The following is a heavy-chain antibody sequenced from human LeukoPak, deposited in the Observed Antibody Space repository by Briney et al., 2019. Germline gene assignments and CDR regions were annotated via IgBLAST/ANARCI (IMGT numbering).Heavy chain of an antibody. CDR1: GFTFGSHW. CDR2: IKSKTDGGTT. J-gene: IGHJ4*02. V-gene: IGHV3-15*01. Sequence: PGGSLRLSCAASGFTFGSHWMTWVRQAPGKGLEWVGRIKSKTDGGTTDYAAPVKGRFTISRDDSKNTLYLQMNSLKTEDTAVYYCTTGDSAVAGTFYWGQGTLVTVSS. CDR3: TTGDSAVAGTFY. D-gene: IGHD6-19*01.